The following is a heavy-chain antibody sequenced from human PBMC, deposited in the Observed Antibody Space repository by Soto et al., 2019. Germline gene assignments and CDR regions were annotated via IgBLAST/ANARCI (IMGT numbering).Heavy chain of an antibody. CDR1: GFTFSSYA. CDR3: ARRWDRRFDY. CDR2: ISGSGGST. J-gene: IGHJ4*02. V-gene: IGHV3-23*01. D-gene: IGHD1-26*01. Sequence: GGSLRLSCTASGFTFSSYAMTWVRQAPGKGLEWVSAISGSGGSTYYADSVKGRFTTSRDNSKNTLYLQMNSLRAEDTAVYYCARRWDRRFDYWGQGTLVTVSS.